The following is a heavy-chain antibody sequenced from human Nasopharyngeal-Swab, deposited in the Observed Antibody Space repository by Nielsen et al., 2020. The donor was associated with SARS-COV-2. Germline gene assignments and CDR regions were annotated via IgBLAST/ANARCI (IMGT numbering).Heavy chain of an antibody. Sequence: ASVKVSCKASGYTFSAYYTEWVRQAPGQGLEGRGRINPNSGGTNYAQKFRGRVTMTRDTSLNTAYMELGGLRYDDTAIYFCSRVPLVGGFSYGYDNWGQGTLVTVSS. CDR1: GYTFSAYY. V-gene: IGHV1-2*06. CDR3: SRVPLVGGFSYGYDN. J-gene: IGHJ4*02. D-gene: IGHD5-18*01. CDR2: INPNSGGT.